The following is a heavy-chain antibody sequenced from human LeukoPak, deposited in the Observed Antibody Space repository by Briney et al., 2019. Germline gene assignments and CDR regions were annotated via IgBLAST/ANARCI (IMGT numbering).Heavy chain of an antibody. CDR3: AKGSLVATAGSEIDY. Sequence: GGSLRLSCAASGFTFSSYSMNWVRQAPGKGLEWVSAISGSGGSTYYADSVKGRFTISRDNSKNTLYLQMNSLRAEDTAVYYCAKGSLVATAGSEIDYWGQGTLVTVSS. D-gene: IGHD5-12*01. V-gene: IGHV3-23*01. CDR2: ISGSGGST. CDR1: GFTFSSYS. J-gene: IGHJ4*02.